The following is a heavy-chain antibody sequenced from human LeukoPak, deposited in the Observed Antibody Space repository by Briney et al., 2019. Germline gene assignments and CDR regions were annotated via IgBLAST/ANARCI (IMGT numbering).Heavy chain of an antibody. CDR3: ARDEQDSSSWYARWFDP. CDR1: GGTFSSYT. Sequence: GSSVKVSCKASGGTFSSYTISWVRQAPGQGLEWMGGIIPILNTAHYAQTFQGRVTITADESTSTAYMELNSLRSEDTAVYYCARDEQDSSSWYARWFDPWGQGTLVTVS. V-gene: IGHV1-69*16. J-gene: IGHJ5*02. CDR2: IIPILNTA. D-gene: IGHD6-13*01.